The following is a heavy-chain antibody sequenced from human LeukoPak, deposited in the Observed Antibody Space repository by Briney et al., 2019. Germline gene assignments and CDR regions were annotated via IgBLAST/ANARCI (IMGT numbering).Heavy chain of an antibody. CDR1: GFTFGSYS. J-gene: IGHJ5*02. CDR2: ISSSSSYI. V-gene: IGHV3-21*01. CDR3: ARDSYYDILTGYYTYNWFDP. D-gene: IGHD3-9*01. Sequence: GGSLRLSCAASGFTFGSYSMNWVRQAPGKGLEWVSSISSSSSYIYYADSVKGRFTISRDNAKNSLYLQMNSLRAEDTAVYYCARDSYYDILTGYYTYNWFDPWGQGTLVTVSS.